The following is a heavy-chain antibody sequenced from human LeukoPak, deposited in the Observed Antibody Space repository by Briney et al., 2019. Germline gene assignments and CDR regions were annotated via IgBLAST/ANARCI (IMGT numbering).Heavy chain of an antibody. CDR1: VYTYTSYY. V-gene: IGHV1-46*01. D-gene: IGHD3-9*01. CDR3: ARGLYDILTGHSEGDWFDP. CDR2: INPSGGST. J-gene: IGHJ5*02. Sequence: ASVKVSCKASVYTYTSYYMHWVRQAPGQGLEWMGIINPSGGSTSYAQKFQGRVTMTRDTSTSTVYMELSSLRSEDTAVYYCARGLYDILTGHSEGDWFDPWGQGTLVTVSS.